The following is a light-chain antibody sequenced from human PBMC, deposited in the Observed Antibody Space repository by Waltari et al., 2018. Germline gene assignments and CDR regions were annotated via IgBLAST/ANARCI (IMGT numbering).Light chain of an antibody. CDR3: QQRSNWPPVWT. CDR1: QSVSSY. V-gene: IGKV3-11*01. CDR2: DAS. Sequence: EIVLTQSPATLSLSPGARATPSCRASQSVSSYLAWYQQKPGQAPRLLIYDASNRATGIPARFSGSGSGTDFTLTISSLEPEDFAVYYCQQRSNWPPVWTFGQGTKVEIK. J-gene: IGKJ1*01.